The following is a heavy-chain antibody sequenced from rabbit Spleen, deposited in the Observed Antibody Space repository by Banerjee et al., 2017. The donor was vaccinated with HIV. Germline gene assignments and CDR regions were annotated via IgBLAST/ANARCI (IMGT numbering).Heavy chain of an antibody. V-gene: IGHV1S45*01. CDR3: AKDLAGGSYYLDL. Sequence: QEQLVESGGGLVQPEGSLTLTCTASGFSFSGRYYMCWVRQAPGKGLEWIGCIDSGNGATDYASWTKGRSTISKTSSTTVTLQMTSLTAADTATYFCAKDLAGGSYYLDLWGPGTLVTVS. J-gene: IGHJ4*01. CDR1: GFSFSGRYY. CDR2: IDSGNGAT. D-gene: IGHD1-1*01.